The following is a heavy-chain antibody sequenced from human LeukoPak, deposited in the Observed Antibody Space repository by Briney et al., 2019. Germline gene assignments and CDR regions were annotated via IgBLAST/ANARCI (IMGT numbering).Heavy chain of an antibody. J-gene: IGHJ4*02. CDR1: GFTFSNYW. Sequence: PGGSLRLSCAASGFTFSNYWMSWVRQAPGKGLVWVSRINRDGSSRHYADSVKGRFTISRDNAKNTLHLQMTSLRAEDTAVYYCARGGPDSSDYSSLFDYWGRGILVTVSS. D-gene: IGHD3-22*01. V-gene: IGHV3-74*01. CDR3: ARGGPDSSDYSSLFDY. CDR2: INRDGSSR.